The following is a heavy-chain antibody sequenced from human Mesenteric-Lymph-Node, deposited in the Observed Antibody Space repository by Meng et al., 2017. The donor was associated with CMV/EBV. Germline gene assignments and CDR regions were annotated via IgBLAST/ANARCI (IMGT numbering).Heavy chain of an antibody. D-gene: IGHD3-16*01. CDR1: GFTFSSYA. CDR3: ARGDWGGYYFDF. V-gene: IGHV3-23*01. CDR2: ISGSGGST. J-gene: IGHJ4*02. Sequence: GESLKISCAASGFTFSSYAMSWVRQAPGKGLEWVSAISGSGGSTYYADSVQGRFTISRDIASNSLYLQMNSLRAEDTAVYYCARGDWGGYYFDFWGQGALVTVSS.